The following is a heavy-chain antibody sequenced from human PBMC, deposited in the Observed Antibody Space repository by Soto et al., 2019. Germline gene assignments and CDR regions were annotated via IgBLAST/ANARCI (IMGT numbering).Heavy chain of an antibody. Sequence: ASVKVSCTASGYAFTSYGIRWVRQAPEQGLEWMGCISVYNGNTNYAQKLQGRVTMTTDTSTSTAYMELRSLRSDYTVVYYCAKALYSNYPMDNWFDPWRQGTLDTVSS. J-gene: IGHJ5*02. CDR2: ISVYNGNT. CDR3: AKALYSNYPMDNWFDP. V-gene: IGHV1-18*01. D-gene: IGHD4-4*01. CDR1: GYAFTSYG.